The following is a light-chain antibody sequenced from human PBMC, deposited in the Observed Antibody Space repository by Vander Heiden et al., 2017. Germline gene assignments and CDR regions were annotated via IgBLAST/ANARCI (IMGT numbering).Light chain of an antibody. CDR1: QSISSW. CDR3: QQYNSYPPWT. J-gene: IGKJ1*01. V-gene: IGKV1-5*03. Sequence: DSQMTQSPSTLSASVGDRVTITCRASQSISSWLAWYQQKPGKAPKLLIYKASSLESGVPSRFSGSGSGTEFTLTISSLQPDDFATYYCQQYNSYPPWTFGQGTKVEIK. CDR2: KAS.